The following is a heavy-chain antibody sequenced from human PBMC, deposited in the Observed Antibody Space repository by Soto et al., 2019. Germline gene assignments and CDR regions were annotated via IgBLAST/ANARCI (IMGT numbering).Heavy chain of an antibody. CDR1: GGSIGSGDYY. D-gene: IGHD3-16*01. CDR2: IYDNGDT. J-gene: IGHJ3*02. CDR3: ARAYDYDATKNDGFDI. V-gene: IGHV4-31*03. Sequence: QVQLQESGPGLVKPSQTLSLTCTVSGGSIGSGDYYWTWIRQHPGRGLEWIGYIYDNGDTYYHPSLERRVTISADTSKNQSSLMLISVTAADSAVYYWARAYDYDATKNDGFDIWGQGTLGTVSS.